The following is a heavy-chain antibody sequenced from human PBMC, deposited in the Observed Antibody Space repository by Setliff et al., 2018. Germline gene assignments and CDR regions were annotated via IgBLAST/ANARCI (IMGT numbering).Heavy chain of an antibody. CDR1: GGSFSGYY. CDR2: IKQDGSEK. Sequence: ETLSLTCAVYGGSFSGYYWSWVRQAPGKGLEWVANIKQDGSEKYYVDSVKGRFTISRDNAKNSLYLQMNSLRAEDTAVYYCAREGDTVNWFDPWGQGTLVTVSS. V-gene: IGHV3-7*01. CDR3: AREGDTVNWFDP. J-gene: IGHJ5*02. D-gene: IGHD4-4*01.